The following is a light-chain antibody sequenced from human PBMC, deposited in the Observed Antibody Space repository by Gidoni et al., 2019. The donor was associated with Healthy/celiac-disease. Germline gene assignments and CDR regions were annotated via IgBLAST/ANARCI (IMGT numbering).Light chain of an antibody. CDR1: QGINSW. Sequence: IQMPPPPSPVSAAVGDRATITCRASQGINSWLDWYQQKPGKAPKLLIYAASSLQSGVPSRFSGSGSGTDFTLTISSLQPEDFATYYCRQANSFPWTFGQGTKVEIK. CDR3: RQANSFPWT. J-gene: IGKJ1*01. V-gene: IGKV1-12*01. CDR2: AAS.